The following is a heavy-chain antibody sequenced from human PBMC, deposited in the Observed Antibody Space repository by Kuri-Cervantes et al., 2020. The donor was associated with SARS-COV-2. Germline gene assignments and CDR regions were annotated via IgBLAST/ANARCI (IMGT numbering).Heavy chain of an antibody. CDR3: AKAGLCSGSCYSIGY. CDR2: ISDSGDST. D-gene: IGHD2-15*01. J-gene: IGHJ4*02. V-gene: IGHV3-23*01. CDR1: GFTFSRYA. Sequence: GELLKISCAASGFTFSRYAMSWVRQAPGQGLEWFSAISDSGDSTSYAGSVKGRFTVSRDKSKNTLYLQMDSLRAEDTAVYYCAKAGLCSGSCYSIGYWGQGTLVTVSS.